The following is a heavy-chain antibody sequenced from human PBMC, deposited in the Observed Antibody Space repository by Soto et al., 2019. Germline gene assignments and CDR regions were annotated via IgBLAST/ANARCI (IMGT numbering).Heavy chain of an antibody. D-gene: IGHD2-2*01. J-gene: IGHJ4*02. CDR1: GFTFSPYA. CDR2: ISYDGNNK. V-gene: IGHV3-30*09. CDR3: ASARLDTPALDY. Sequence: QVQLVESGGGVVQPGRSLRLSCAASGFTFSPYAMHWVRQAPGKGLEWVAVISYDGNNKNYADSVKGRLAISRDNSRNTLYLKMNSMSAEDTAVYYCASARLDTPALDYWGQGTLVTVSS.